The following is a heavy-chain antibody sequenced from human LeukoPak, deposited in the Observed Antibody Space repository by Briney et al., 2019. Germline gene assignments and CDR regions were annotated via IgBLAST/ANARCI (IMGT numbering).Heavy chain of an antibody. CDR2: VSGSGGSK. CDR3: AKVGSTSHGYWYFDL. V-gene: IGHV3-23*01. CDR1: GFTFSSYA. J-gene: IGHJ2*01. D-gene: IGHD2/OR15-2a*01. Sequence: GGSLRLSCAASGFTFSSYAMTWVRQAPGKGLEWVSAVSGSGGSKYYADSVKGRFTISRDNSKNTLYLQMSSLRAEDTAVYYCAKVGSTSHGYWYFDLWGRGTLVTVSS.